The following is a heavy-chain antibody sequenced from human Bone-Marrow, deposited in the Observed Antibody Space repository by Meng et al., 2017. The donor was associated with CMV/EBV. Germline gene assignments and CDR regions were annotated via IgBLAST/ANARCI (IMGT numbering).Heavy chain of an antibody. V-gene: IGHV3-30-3*01. D-gene: IGHD3-10*01. CDR1: GFTFSSYA. CDR2: ISYDGSNK. CDR3: AREKYYYGSGSYYNSFLYYYGMDV. J-gene: IGHJ6*02. Sequence: GESLKISCAASGFTFSSYAMHWVRQAPGKGPEWVAVISYDGSNKYYADSVKGRFTISRDNSKNTLYLQMNSLRAEDTAVYYCAREKYYYGSGSYYNSFLYYYGMDVWGQGTTVTVSS.